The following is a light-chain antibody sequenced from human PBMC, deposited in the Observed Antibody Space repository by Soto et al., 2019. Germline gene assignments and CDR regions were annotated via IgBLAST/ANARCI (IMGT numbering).Light chain of an antibody. V-gene: IGLV4-60*02. CDR3: ETWDSNTHTV. J-gene: IGLJ3*02. Sequence: QPVLTQSSSASASLGSSVKLTCTLSSGHSSYIIAWHQQQPGKAPRYLMKLEGSGSYNKGSGVPDRFSGSSSGADRYLTISNLQVEDEADYYCETWDSNTHTVFGGGTKLPVL. CDR2: LEGSGSY. CDR1: SGHSSYI.